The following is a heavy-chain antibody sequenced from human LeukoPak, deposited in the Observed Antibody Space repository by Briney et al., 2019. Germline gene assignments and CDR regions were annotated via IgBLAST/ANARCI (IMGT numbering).Heavy chain of an antibody. D-gene: IGHD3-10*01. CDR1: GGSINNYY. CDR3: PASPARFNFDF. CDR2: ISYTGTTT. Sequence: SETLSLTCTVSGGSINNYYWSWIRQPPGKGLEWLGYISYTGTTTNYNPSLKSRVSISRDTSKSQISLNLTSVTAAYTAVYLCPASPARFNFDFWGQGSLVTVSS. V-gene: IGHV4-59*01. J-gene: IGHJ4*02.